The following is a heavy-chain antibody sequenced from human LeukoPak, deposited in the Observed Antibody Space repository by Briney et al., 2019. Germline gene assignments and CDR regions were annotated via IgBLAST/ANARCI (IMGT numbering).Heavy chain of an antibody. V-gene: IGHV4-30-2*01. CDR3: ARALSGSYFDY. J-gene: IGHJ4*02. Sequence: SETLSLTCTVSGGSISSGGYPWSWIRQPPGKGLEWIGYIYHSGSTYYNPSLKSRVTISVDRSKNQFSLKLSSVTAADTAVYYCARALSGSYFDYWGQGTLVTVSS. CDR1: GGSISSGGYP. D-gene: IGHD6-25*01. CDR2: IYHSGST.